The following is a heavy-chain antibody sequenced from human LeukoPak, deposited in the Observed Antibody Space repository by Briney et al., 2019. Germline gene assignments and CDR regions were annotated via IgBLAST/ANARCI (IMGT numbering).Heavy chain of an antibody. CDR2: ISSSGSTI. Sequence: AGGSLRLSCAASGFTFSDYYMSWIRQAPGKGLEWVSYISSSGSTIYYADSVKGRFTISRDNAKNSLYLQMNSLRAEDTAVYYCARNLLTGTTFDYWGQGTLVTVSS. CDR3: ARNLLTGTTFDY. CDR1: GFTFSDYY. D-gene: IGHD1-7*01. J-gene: IGHJ4*02. V-gene: IGHV3-11*04.